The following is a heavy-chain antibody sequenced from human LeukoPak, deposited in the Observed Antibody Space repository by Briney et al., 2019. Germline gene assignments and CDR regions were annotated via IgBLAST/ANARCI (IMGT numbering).Heavy chain of an antibody. CDR2: ISAYNGNT. J-gene: IGHJ3*02. D-gene: IGHD2-15*01. V-gene: IGHV1-18*01. CDR1: GYTFTSYG. CDR3: ARDLGGWDIVVVVAAADAFDI. Sequence: ASVKVSCKASGYTFTSYGISWVRQAPGQGLEWMGWISAYNGNTNYAQKLQGRVTMTTDTSTSTAYMELRSLRSDDTAVYYCARDLGGWDIVVVVAAADAFDIWGQRTMVTVSS.